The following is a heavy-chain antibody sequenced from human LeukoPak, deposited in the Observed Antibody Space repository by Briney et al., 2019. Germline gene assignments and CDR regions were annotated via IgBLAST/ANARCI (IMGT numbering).Heavy chain of an antibody. CDR1: GFTFSKYA. V-gene: IGHV3-23*01. J-gene: IGHJ4*02. D-gene: IGHD3-22*01. CDR2: ISGSGDST. Sequence: GGSLRLSCAASGFTFSKYAVSWVRQAPGKGLEWVSSISGSGDSTYYADSVKGRFTISRDNSKNTLFLQMNSLRADDTAVYYRAKVPYSGFYDSSGYYYYFDYWGQGTLVTVSS. CDR3: AKVPYSGFYDSSGYYYYFDY.